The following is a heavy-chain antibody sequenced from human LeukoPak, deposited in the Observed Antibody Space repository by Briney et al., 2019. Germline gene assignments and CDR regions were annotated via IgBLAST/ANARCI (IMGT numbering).Heavy chain of an antibody. Sequence: GASVKVSCKASGGTFSSYAISWVRQAPGQGLEWMGGIIPIFGTANYAQKFQGRVTITADKSTSTAYMELSSLRSEDTAVYYCARGTGCSSTSCYLAMDVWGKGTTVTVSS. CDR2: IIPIFGTA. D-gene: IGHD2-2*01. CDR3: ARGTGCSSTSCYLAMDV. V-gene: IGHV1-69*06. J-gene: IGHJ6*04. CDR1: GGTFSSYA.